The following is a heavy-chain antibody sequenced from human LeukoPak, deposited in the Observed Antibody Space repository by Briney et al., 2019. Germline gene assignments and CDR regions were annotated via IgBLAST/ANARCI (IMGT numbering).Heavy chain of an antibody. CDR2: ISAHNGNT. D-gene: IGHD6-13*01. CDR1: GYTFTGYY. Sequence: ASVKVSCKASGYTFTGYYMHWVRQAPGQGLEWMGWISAHNGNTNYAQKLQGRVTMTTDTSTSTAYMELRSLRSDDTAVYYCARGDWGSSWYAVYWGQGTLVTVSS. CDR3: ARGDWGSSWYAVY. V-gene: IGHV1-18*04. J-gene: IGHJ4*02.